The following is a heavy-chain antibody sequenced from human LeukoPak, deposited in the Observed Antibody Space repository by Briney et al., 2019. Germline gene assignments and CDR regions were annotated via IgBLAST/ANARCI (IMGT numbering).Heavy chain of an antibody. V-gene: IGHV4-31*03. CDR3: ARDSTRPSGLVGGWKRQYYFDY. Sequence: PSETLSLTCTVSGGSISSGGYYWSWIRQHPGKGLEWIGYIYYSGSTYYNPSLKSRVTISVDTSKNQFSLKLSSVTAADTAVYYCARDSTRPSGLVGGWKRQYYFDYWGQGTLVTVSS. CDR1: GGSISSGGYY. J-gene: IGHJ4*02. D-gene: IGHD1-26*01. CDR2: IYYSGST.